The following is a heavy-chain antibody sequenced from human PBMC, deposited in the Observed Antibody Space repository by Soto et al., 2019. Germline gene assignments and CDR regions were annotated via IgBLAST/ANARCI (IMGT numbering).Heavy chain of an antibody. J-gene: IGHJ4*02. Sequence: GGSLRLSRATCGSTFDDYAMHPVRQAPEKGLEWVSGISWNSGSIGYADSVKGRFTISRDNAKSSLYLQMNSLRAEDTALYYCAKDRYSSSWYGTYYFDSWGQGTLVTVSS. CDR2: ISWNSGSI. CDR3: AKDRYSSSWYGTYYFDS. D-gene: IGHD6-13*01. CDR1: GSTFDDYA. V-gene: IGHV3-9*01.